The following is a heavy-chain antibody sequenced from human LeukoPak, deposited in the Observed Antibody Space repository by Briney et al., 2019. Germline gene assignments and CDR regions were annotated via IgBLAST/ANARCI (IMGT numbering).Heavy chain of an antibody. CDR1: GGSISSSSYY. CDR2: IYTSGST. D-gene: IGHD3-22*01. CDR3: AREVDTMIVGFDI. Sequence: PSETLSLTCTVSGGSISSSSYYWGWIRQPAGKGLEWIGRIYTSGSTNYNPSLKSRVTMSVDTSKNQFSLKLSSVTAADTAVYYCAREVDTMIVGFDIWGRGTMVTVSS. V-gene: IGHV4-61*02. J-gene: IGHJ3*02.